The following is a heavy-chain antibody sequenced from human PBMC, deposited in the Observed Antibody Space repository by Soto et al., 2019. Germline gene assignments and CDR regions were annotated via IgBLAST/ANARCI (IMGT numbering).Heavy chain of an antibody. CDR1: GFSFNIFA. CDR3: AKDPTSYDSSAQFDS. Sequence: EVKLLESGGRLVQPGGSLRLSCAASGFSFNIFAMNWVRQAPGKGLEWVSGISGGGGSTYYADSVKGRFTISRDNSNNTLYLQMNSLRDEDTAVYYCAKDPTSYDSSAQFDSWGQGTLVTVSS. D-gene: IGHD3-22*01. CDR2: ISGGGGST. J-gene: IGHJ4*02. V-gene: IGHV3-23*01.